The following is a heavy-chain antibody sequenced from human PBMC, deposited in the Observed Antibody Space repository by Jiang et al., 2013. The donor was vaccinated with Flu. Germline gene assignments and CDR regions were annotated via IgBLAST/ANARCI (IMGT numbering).Heavy chain of an antibody. CDR3: ARGSGPPIRYFDWLSYYGMDV. Sequence: VQLLESGGGLVQPGGSLRLSCAASGFTFSSYWMSWVRQAPGKGLEWVANIKQDGSEKYYVDSVKGRFTISRDNAKNSLYLQMNSLRAEDTAVYYCARGSGPPIRYFDWLSYYGMDVWGQGTTVTVSS. CDR2: IKQDGSEK. D-gene: IGHD3-9*01. J-gene: IGHJ6*02. V-gene: IGHV3-7*03. CDR1: GFTFSSYW.